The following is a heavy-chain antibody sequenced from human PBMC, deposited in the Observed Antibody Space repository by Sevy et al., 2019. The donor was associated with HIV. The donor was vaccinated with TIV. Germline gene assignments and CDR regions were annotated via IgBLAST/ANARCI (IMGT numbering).Heavy chain of an antibody. CDR3: ARVPLVPAAASSFTFDY. Sequence: ASLKVSCKASGYTFTGYYMHWVRQAPGQGLEWMGRINPNSGGTNYAQKFQGRVTMTRDTSISTAYMERSRLRSDDTAVYYCARVPLVPAAASSFTFDYWGQGTLVTVSS. V-gene: IGHV1-2*06. CDR2: INPNSGGT. J-gene: IGHJ4*02. D-gene: IGHD2-2*01. CDR1: GYTFTGYY.